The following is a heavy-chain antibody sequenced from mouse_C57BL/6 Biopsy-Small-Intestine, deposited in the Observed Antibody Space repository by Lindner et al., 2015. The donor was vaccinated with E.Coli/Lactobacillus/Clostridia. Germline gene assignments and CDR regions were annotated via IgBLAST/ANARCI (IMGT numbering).Heavy chain of an antibody. CDR2: INPYYGST. J-gene: IGHJ4*01. Sequence: VQLQESGAELVKPGASVKISCKASGYSFTAYNMNWLRQSHGKSLEWIGNINPYYGSTIYNQNVKAKATLTVDKSSSTAYMQLNSLTSEDSAVYYCARSGNYVRSPMDYWGQGTSVTVSS. CDR3: ARSGNYVRSPMDY. V-gene: IGHV1-39*01. D-gene: IGHD1-1*01. CDR1: GYSFTAYN.